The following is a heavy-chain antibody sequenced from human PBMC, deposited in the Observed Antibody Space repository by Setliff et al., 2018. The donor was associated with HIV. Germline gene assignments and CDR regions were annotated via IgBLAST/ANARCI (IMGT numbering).Heavy chain of an antibody. D-gene: IGHD1-1*01. V-gene: IGHV3-30*12. CDR3: AREWAARYTDNWYEGGQDHYFYYMDV. CDR1: GFTFSSYG. J-gene: IGHJ6*03. Sequence: GGSLRLSCAASGFTFSSYGMHWVRQAPGKGLEWVAYISYDGSSKYYADSVKGRFTISRHNAKNSLYLQMNSLRAEDTAVYYCAREWAARYTDNWYEGGQDHYFYYMDVWGRGTTVTVSS. CDR2: ISYDGSSK.